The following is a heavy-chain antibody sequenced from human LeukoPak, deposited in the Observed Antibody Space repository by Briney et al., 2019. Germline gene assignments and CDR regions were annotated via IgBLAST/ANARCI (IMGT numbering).Heavy chain of an antibody. D-gene: IGHD3-10*01. CDR2: IYYSGST. J-gene: IGHJ4*02. CDR1: GGSISSYS. CDR3: AKTYYGSGSCPFDY. Sequence: SETLCLTCTASGGSISSYSWGWIRQPPGKGLEWTGGIYYSGSTYYNPYPKSRVTISVETSTNQFSLKLSTMPAADAAVYYCAKTYYGSGSCPFDYWGQGTLVTVSS. V-gene: IGHV4-39*07.